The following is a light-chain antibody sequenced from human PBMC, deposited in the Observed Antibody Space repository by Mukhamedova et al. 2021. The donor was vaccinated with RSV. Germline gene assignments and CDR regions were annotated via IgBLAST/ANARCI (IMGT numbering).Light chain of an antibody. CDR3: QQSYSVPPT. CDR2: ATS. Sequence: WYQRRVHGKPPKLLIYATSTLQSGVPSKFSGSGSGTDFALAISSLQPADFATYYCQQSYSVPPTFGQGTKLEIK. J-gene: IGKJ2*01. V-gene: IGKV1-39*01.